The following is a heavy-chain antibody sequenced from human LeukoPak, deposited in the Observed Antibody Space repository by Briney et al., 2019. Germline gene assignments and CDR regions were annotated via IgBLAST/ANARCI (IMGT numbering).Heavy chain of an antibody. CDR3: ARDLRVWYGTAEI. J-gene: IGHJ3*02. CDR1: GFTFSSYN. D-gene: IGHD3-10*01. Sequence: PGGSLRLSCEASGFTFSSYNMNWVRQAPGKRLEWVSSITSSSSYVFYADSVKGRFTISRDNAKSSLYLQMNSLTADDTAIYYCARDLRVWYGTAEIWGQGTMVTVSS. V-gene: IGHV3-21*01. CDR2: ITSSSSYV.